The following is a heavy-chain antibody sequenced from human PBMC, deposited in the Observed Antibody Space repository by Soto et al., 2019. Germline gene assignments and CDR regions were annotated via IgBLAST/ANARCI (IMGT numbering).Heavy chain of an antibody. D-gene: IGHD1-26*01. V-gene: IGHV6-1*01. J-gene: IGHJ4*01. Sequence: SQTLSLTCAITGDSVSSNSAGWSWVRQSPSRGLEWLGRTYYRSKWYYEYAVSVRGRITINPDTSKNQYSLQLNSVAPEDTAVYFCARGEQYSGRIFDYWGQGTLVTVSS. CDR3: ARGEQYSGRIFDY. CDR2: TYYRSKWYY. CDR1: GDSVSSNSAG.